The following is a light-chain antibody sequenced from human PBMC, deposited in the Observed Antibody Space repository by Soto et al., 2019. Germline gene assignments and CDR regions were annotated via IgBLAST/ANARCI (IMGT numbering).Light chain of an antibody. Sequence: QSVLTQSSSASASLGSSVKLTCTLSSVHSSYIIAWHQQQPGKAPRYLMKLEGSVSYNKGSGVPDRFSGSSSGADRYLTISNLQFEDEADYYCETWDSNTVVFGGGTKLTVL. V-gene: IGLV4-60*02. CDR2: LEGSVSY. J-gene: IGLJ2*01. CDR1: SVHSSYI. CDR3: ETWDSNTVV.